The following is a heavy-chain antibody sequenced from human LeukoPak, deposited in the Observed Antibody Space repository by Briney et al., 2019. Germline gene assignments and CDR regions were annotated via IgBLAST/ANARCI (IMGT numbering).Heavy chain of an antibody. D-gene: IGHD3-10*01. J-gene: IGHJ5*02. CDR1: GGSISSGGYS. V-gene: IGHV4-30-2*01. CDR2: IYHSGST. CDR3: ARGTMVRGVLRWFDP. Sequence: SQTLSLTCAVSGGSISSGGYSWSWIRQPPGKGLEWIGYIYHSGSTYYNPSLKSRVTISVDRSKNQFSLKLSSVTAADTAVYYCARGTMVRGVLRWFDPWGQGTLVTVSS.